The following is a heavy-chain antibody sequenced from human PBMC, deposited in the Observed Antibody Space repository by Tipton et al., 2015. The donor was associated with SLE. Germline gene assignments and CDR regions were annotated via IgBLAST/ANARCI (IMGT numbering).Heavy chain of an antibody. V-gene: IGHV4-59*12. CDR1: GGAINKNY. CDR3: ARVPGLERSYYYNYYMDV. Sequence: TLSLTCTISGGAINKNYWSWIRKSPGKGLEWIGYVYYSGSTNYNPSLKSRVTISVDTSKNQFSLRLSSVTAADTAVYYCARVPGLERSYYYNYYMDVWGKGTTVTVSS. CDR2: VYYSGST. J-gene: IGHJ6*03. D-gene: IGHD1-1*01.